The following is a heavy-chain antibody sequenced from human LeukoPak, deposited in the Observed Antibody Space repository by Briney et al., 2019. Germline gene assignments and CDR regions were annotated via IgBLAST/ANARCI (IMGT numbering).Heavy chain of an antibody. V-gene: IGHV3-74*01. D-gene: IGHD3-22*01. J-gene: IGHJ3*02. Sequence: GGSLRLSCAASGFIFSSYWMHWVRHAPGKGLAWVSRINTDGSSTSYADSVKGRFTISRDNSKNTLYLQMNSLRAKDTAVYYCAKGIGRITMIVVVIVDAFDIWGQGTMVTVSS. CDR1: GFIFSSYW. CDR2: INTDGSST. CDR3: AKGIGRITMIVVVIVDAFDI.